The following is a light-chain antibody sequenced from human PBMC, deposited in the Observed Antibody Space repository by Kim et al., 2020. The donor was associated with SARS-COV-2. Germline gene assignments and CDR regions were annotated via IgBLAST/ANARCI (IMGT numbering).Light chain of an antibody. V-gene: IGKV3-20*01. CDR3: QQYGSLWT. J-gene: IGKJ1*01. CDR2: GAS. CDR1: QSVSSSY. Sequence: LSPGERATLSCRASQSVSSSYLAWYQQKPGQAPRLLIYGASSRATGIPDRFSGSGSGTDFTLTISRLEPEEFAVYYCQQYGSLWTFGQGTKVDIK.